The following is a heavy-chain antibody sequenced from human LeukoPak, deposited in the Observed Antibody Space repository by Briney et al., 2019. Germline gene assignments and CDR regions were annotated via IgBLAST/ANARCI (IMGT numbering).Heavy chain of an antibody. CDR2: IYYSGST. CDR1: GGSISSSSYY. CDR3: TTDPPITMVRGVFYIQDY. J-gene: IGHJ4*02. D-gene: IGHD3-10*01. V-gene: IGHV4-39*07. Sequence: PSETLSLTCTVSGGSISSSSYYWGWIRQPPGKGLEWIGSIYYSGSTYYNPSLKSRVTISVDTSKNQFSLKLSSVTAADTAVYYCTTDPPITMVRGVFYIQDYWGQGTLVTVSS.